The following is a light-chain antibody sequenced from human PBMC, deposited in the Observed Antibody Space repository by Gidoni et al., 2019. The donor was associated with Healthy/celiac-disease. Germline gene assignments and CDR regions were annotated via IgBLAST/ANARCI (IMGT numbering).Light chain of an antibody. CDR3: QQRGA. CDR2: DAS. Sequence: ELVFTHSPATLSLSPGERATLSCRASQSVSSYLAWYQQKPGQAPRLLIYDASNRATGIPARFSGSGSGTDFTLTISSLEPEDFAVYYCQQRGAFGGGTKVEIK. J-gene: IGKJ4*01. V-gene: IGKV3-11*01. CDR1: QSVSSY.